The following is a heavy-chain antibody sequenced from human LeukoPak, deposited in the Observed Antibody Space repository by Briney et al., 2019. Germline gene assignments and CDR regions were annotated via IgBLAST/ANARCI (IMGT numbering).Heavy chain of an antibody. CDR2: ISAYNGNT. D-gene: IGHD2-15*01. CDR1: GYTFTSYG. V-gene: IGHV1-18*01. J-gene: IGHJ6*03. Sequence: ASVKVSCKASGYTFTSYGISWVRQAPGQSLEWMGSISAYNGNTNYAQKLQGRVTMTTDTSTSTAYMELRSLRSDDTAVYYCARGVSSGDSFPLYYMDVWGKGTTVTVSS. CDR3: ARGVSSGDSFPLYYMDV.